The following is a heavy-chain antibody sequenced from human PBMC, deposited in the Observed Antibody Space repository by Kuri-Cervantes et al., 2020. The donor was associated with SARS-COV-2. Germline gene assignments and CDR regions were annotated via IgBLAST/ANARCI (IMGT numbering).Heavy chain of an antibody. D-gene: IGHD1-1*01. V-gene: IGHV3-33*08. CDR1: GFTFSSYG. Sequence: GESLKISCAVSGFTFSSYGMHWVRQAPSKGLEWVAVIWFDGSHKYYADSVKGRFSISRDNSKNMLYLQMNSLRVEDTAVYYCARDLFGWSDGSWMDVWGKGTTVTVSS. J-gene: IGHJ6*04. CDR2: IWFDGSHK. CDR3: ARDLFGWSDGSWMDV.